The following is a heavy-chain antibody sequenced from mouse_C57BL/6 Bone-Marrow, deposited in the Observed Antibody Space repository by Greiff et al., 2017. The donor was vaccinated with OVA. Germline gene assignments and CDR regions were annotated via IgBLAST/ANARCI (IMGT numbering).Heavy chain of an antibody. V-gene: IGHV1-69*01. D-gene: IGHD1-1*01. J-gene: IGHJ4*01. CDR2: IDPSDSYT. Sequence: QVQLQQPGAELVMPGASVKLSCKASGYTFTSYWMHWVKQRPGQGLEWIGEIDPSDSYTNYNQKFKGKSTLTVDKSSSTAYMQLSSLTSEDSAVYYCASRVLRYYYAMDYWGQGTSVTVSS. CDR1: GYTFTSYW. CDR3: ASRVLRYYYAMDY.